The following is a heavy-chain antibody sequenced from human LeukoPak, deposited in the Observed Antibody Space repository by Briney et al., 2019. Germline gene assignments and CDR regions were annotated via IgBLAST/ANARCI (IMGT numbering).Heavy chain of an antibody. D-gene: IGHD6-19*01. CDR2: IYYSGST. CDR3: ARVGIAVAAVANQKTYYYYYGMDV. V-gene: IGHV4-61*01. Sequence: PSETLSLTCTVSGGSVSSGSYYWSWVRQPPGKGLEWIGYIYYSGSTNYNPSLKSRVTISVDTSKNQFSLRLSSVTAADTAVYYCARVGIAVAAVANQKTYYYYYGMDVWGQGTTVTVSS. CDR1: GGSVSSGSYY. J-gene: IGHJ6*02.